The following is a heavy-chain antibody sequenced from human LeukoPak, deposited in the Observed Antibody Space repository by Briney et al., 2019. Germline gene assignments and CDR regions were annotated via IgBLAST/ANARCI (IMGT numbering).Heavy chain of an antibody. CDR3: ARGKHDSSGYYQKYYFDY. CDR2: INHSGST. CDR1: GGSFSGYY. V-gene: IGHV4-34*01. D-gene: IGHD3-22*01. J-gene: IGHJ4*02. Sequence: SETLSLTCAVYGGSFSGYYWSWLRQPPGKGLEWIGEINHSGSTNYNPSLKRRVTISVDTSKNQFSLKLSSVTAADTAVYYCARGKHDSSGYYQKYYFDYWGQGTLVTVSS.